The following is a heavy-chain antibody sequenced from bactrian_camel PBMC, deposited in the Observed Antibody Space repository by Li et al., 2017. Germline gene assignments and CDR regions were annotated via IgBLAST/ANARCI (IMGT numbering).Heavy chain of an antibody. D-gene: IGHD4*01. Sequence: VQLVESGGGSVQAGGSLRLSCAYSGYYTRYCLGWFRQAPGKEREGIAAIYTGGNNLVYADSLKGRFTISQDNAKNTVGLQMDSLKPEDTATYYCAGVERERLCRWTEFSYWGQGTQVTVS. CDR3: AGVERERLCRWTEFSY. J-gene: IGHJ4*01. CDR1: GYYTRYC. CDR2: IYTGGNNL. V-gene: IGHV3S26*01.